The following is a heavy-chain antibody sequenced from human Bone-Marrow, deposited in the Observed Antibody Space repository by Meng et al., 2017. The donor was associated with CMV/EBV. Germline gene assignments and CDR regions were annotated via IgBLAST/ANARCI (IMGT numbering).Heavy chain of an antibody. CDR2: INWPGGST. CDR1: CFAFFDYV. J-gene: IGHJ2*01. Sequence: CAAFCFAFFDYVMRSVRRAPARQLQWVSGINWPGGSTGYAASVNSRFTISRDNAKNSLYLKMNSLRAEDTALYYCARASATDWDFDLWGRGTLVTVSS. V-gene: IGHV3-20*04. CDR3: ARASATDWDFDL.